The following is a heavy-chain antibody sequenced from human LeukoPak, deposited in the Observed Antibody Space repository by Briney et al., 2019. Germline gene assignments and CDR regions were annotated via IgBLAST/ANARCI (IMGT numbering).Heavy chain of an antibody. J-gene: IGHJ3*02. CDR2: IKQDGSEK. CDR1: GFTFSSYW. D-gene: IGHD6-19*01. V-gene: IGHV3-7*01. CDR3: ASRRSGWPNDAFDI. Sequence: PGGSLRLSCAASGFTFSSYWMSWVRQAPGKGLEWVANIKQDGSEKYYVDSVKGRFTISRDNAQNSLFLQMEGLRVEDTAVYYCASRRSGWPNDAFDIWGQGTMVTVTS.